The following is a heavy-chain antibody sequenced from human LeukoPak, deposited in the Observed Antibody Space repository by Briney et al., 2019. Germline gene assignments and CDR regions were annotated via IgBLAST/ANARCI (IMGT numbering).Heavy chain of an antibody. CDR1: GFTFSSYS. CDR2: ISSSSSYI. Sequence: GGSLRLSCAASGFTFSSYSMNWVRQAPGKGLEWVSSISSSSSYIYYADSVKGRFTISRDSAKNSLYLQMNSLRAEDTAVYYCARVAEGVVVTELYYFDYWGQGTLVTVSS. J-gene: IGHJ4*02. V-gene: IGHV3-21*01. D-gene: IGHD2-21*02. CDR3: ARVAEGVVVTELYYFDY.